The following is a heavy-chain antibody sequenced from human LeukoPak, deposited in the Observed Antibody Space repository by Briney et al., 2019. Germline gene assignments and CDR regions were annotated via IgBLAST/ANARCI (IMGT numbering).Heavy chain of an antibody. CDR2: ISGSGGST. V-gene: IGHV3-23*01. Sequence: GGSLRLSCAASGFTFSSYAMSWVRQAPGKGLEWVSAISGSGGSTYYADSVKGRFTISRDNSKNTLYLQMNSLRAEDTAVYYCAKALPTHIVVVPAAIQEGDAFDIWGQGTMVTVSS. CDR3: AKALPTHIVVVPAAIQEGDAFDI. D-gene: IGHD2-2*02. J-gene: IGHJ3*02. CDR1: GFTFSSYA.